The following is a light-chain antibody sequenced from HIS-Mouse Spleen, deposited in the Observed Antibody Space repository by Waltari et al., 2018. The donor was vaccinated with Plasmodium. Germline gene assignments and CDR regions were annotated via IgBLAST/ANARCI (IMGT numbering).Light chain of an antibody. CDR3: YSTDSSGNHRV. V-gene: IGLV3-10*01. J-gene: IGLJ3*02. CDR2: EDS. CDR1: ALPTKY. Sequence: SYELTQPPSVSVSPGQTARITCSGDALPTKYAYWYQQKSGQAPVLVIYEDSKRPSGIPEGLSGSSSWTMATLTISGAQVEDEADYYCYSTDSSGNHRVFGGGTKLTVL.